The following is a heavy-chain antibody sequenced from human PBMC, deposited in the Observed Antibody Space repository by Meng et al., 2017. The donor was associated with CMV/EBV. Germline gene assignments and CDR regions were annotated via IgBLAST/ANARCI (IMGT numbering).Heavy chain of an antibody. CDR3: ARGYCTNGVCYREPYYGMDV. CDR1: GFTFSSYA. Sequence: GESLKISCAASGFTFSSYAMHWVRQAPGKGLEWVAVISYVGSNKYYADSVKGRFTISRDNSKNTLYLQMNSLRAEDTAVYYCARGYCTNGVCYREPYYGMDVWGQGTTVTVSS. D-gene: IGHD2-8*01. J-gene: IGHJ6*02. CDR2: ISYVGSNK. V-gene: IGHV3-30-3*01.